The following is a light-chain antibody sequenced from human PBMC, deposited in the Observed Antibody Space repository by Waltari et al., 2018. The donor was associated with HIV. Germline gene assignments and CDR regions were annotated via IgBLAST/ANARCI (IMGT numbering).Light chain of an antibody. CDR2: KVS. J-gene: IGKJ5*01. V-gene: IGKV2-30*02. CDR1: QSIVHSDGDTY. Sequence: DVVMTTFPVYLHVTLGQLALIPCRSSQSIVHSDGDTYLNWLQQRPGQSPRRLIYKVSNRDSVVPDRFSGSGSGTDFTLKISMVEAEDVGVYYCMQGTHWPPITFGQGTRLEIK. CDR3: MQGTHWPPIT.